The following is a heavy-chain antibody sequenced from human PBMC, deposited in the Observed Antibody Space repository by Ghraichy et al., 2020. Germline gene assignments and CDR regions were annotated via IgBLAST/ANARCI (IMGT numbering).Heavy chain of an antibody. Sequence: GGSLRLSCAASAFTFSSYAMHWVRQAPGKGLEYVSAISSNGGSTYYANSVKGRFTISRDNSKNTLYLQMGSLRAEDMAVYYCARDFWSGYSPFWGQGTTVTVSS. CDR1: AFTFSSYA. V-gene: IGHV3-64*01. J-gene: IGHJ6*02. D-gene: IGHD3-3*01. CDR3: ARDFWSGYSPF. CDR2: ISSNGGST.